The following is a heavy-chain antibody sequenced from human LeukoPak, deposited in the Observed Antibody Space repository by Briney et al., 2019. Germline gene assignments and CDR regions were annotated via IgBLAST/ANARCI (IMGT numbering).Heavy chain of an antibody. Sequence: GGSLRLSCAASGFTFSSYWMSWFRQAPGKGLEWVAIIKQDGSEKYYLDSVKGRFTISRDNAENSLYLQMNSLRAEDTAVYYCARDTSSIVGPRFDYWGQGILVTVSS. CDR3: ARDTSSIVGPRFDY. D-gene: IGHD1-26*01. CDR1: GFTFSSYW. J-gene: IGHJ4*02. CDR2: IKQDGSEK. V-gene: IGHV3-7*01.